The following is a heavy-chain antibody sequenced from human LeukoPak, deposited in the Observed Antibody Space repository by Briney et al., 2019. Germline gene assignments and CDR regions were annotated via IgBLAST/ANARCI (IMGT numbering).Heavy chain of an antibody. CDR2: IWYDGSIK. Sequence: PGGSLRLSCAASGFTFSRYDMHWVRQAPGKGLEWVAVIWYDGSIKYYADSVKGRFTISKDNSKNTLYLQMNSLRAEDTAVYYCAKADEMNMDYWGQGTLVTVSS. CDR3: AKADEMNMDY. J-gene: IGHJ4*02. D-gene: IGHD2/OR15-2a*01. V-gene: IGHV3-33*06. CDR1: GFTFSRYD.